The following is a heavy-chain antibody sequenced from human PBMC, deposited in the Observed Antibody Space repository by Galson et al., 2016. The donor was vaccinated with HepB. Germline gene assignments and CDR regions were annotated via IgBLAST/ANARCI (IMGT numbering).Heavy chain of an antibody. CDR1: GFTFSGSA. Sequence: SLRLSCAASGFTFSGSAMHWVRQASGKGLEWVGRIRSKANSYATAYAASVKGRFTISRDDSKNTAYLQMNSLKTEDTAVYYGTGRAAGDPFDYWGQGTLVTVSS. J-gene: IGHJ4*02. D-gene: IGHD7-27*01. V-gene: IGHV3-73*01. CDR3: TGRAAGDPFDY. CDR2: IRSKANSYAT.